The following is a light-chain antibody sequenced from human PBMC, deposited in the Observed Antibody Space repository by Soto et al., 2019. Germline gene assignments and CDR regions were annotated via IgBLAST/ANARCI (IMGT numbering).Light chain of an antibody. CDR2: SAS. CDR3: QQGHKWPLT. J-gene: IGKJ2*01. Sequence: EIVMTQSPATLSVSPGERATLSCRASQSISTELAWYQQKPGQPPRLLIYSASTRATGVPARFTGSGSGSEFTLTISGLQSEDFAVYYSQQGHKWPLTFGQGTRLEI. CDR1: QSISTE. V-gene: IGKV3-15*01.